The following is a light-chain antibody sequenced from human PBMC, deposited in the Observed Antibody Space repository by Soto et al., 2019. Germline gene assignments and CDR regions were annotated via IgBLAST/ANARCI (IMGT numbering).Light chain of an antibody. CDR2: DVS. V-gene: IGLV2-14*01. Sequence: QSVLTQPASVYGSPGQSITISCTGTSSDVGGYNYVSWYQQHPGKAPKLMIYDVSNRPSGVSNRFSGSKSGNTASLTISGLQAEDEADYYCCSYTSSSTRVFGGGTQLTVL. CDR3: CSYTSSSTRV. J-gene: IGLJ3*02. CDR1: SSDVGGYNY.